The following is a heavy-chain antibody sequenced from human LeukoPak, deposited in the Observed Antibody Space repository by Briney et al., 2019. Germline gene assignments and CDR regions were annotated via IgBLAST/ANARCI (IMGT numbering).Heavy chain of an antibody. Sequence: GRSLRPSCAASGFTFDDYAMHWVRQAPGKGLEWVSGISWNSGSIGYADSVKGRFTISRDNAKNSLYLQMNSLRAEDTALYYCANFRPGYWGQGTLVTVSS. CDR1: GFTFDDYA. CDR3: ANFRPGY. CDR2: ISWNSGSI. D-gene: IGHD3-10*01. J-gene: IGHJ4*02. V-gene: IGHV3-9*01.